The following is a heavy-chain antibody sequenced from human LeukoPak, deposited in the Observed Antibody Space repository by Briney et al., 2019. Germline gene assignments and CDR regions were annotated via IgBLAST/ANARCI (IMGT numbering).Heavy chain of an antibody. D-gene: IGHD1-1*01. Sequence: GGSLRLSCAASGFTFNNCAMTWVRQAPGKGLEWVSAISGSGGGTYYADSVKGRFTISRDNSQNTLYLQMSSLRAEDTAVYYCAKGGTGLGYYYSMDVWGKGTTVTVSS. CDR3: AKGGTGLGYYYSMDV. V-gene: IGHV3-23*01. J-gene: IGHJ6*03. CDR2: ISGSGGGT. CDR1: GFTFNNCA.